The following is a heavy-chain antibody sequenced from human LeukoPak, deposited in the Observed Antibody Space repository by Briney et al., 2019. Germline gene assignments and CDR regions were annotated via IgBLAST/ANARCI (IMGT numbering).Heavy chain of an antibody. CDR1: GGTFSSYA. J-gene: IGHJ4*02. CDR3: ARARGVTSRWCFDY. CDR2: IIPIFGTA. D-gene: IGHD4-17*01. V-gene: IGHV1-69*05. Sequence: SVKVSCKASGGTFSSYAISWVRQAPGQGLEWMGGIIPIFGTANYAQKFQGRVTMTRDTSTSTVYMELSSLRSEDTAVYYCARARGVTSRWCFDYWGQGTLVTVSS.